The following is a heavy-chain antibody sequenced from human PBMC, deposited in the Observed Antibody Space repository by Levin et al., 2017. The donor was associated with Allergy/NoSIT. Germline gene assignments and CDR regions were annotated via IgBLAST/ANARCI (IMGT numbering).Heavy chain of an antibody. V-gene: IGHV4-59*01. CDR3: ARAHYYGSGSQTPYYDYYMDV. J-gene: IGHJ6*03. Sequence: NASETLSLTCTVSGGSISSYYWSWIRQPPGKGLEWIGYIYYSGSTNYNPSLKSRVTISVDTSKNQFSLKLSSVTAADTAVYYCARAHYYGSGSQTPYYDYYMDVWGKGTTVTVSS. D-gene: IGHD3-10*01. CDR2: IYYSGST. CDR1: GGSISSYY.